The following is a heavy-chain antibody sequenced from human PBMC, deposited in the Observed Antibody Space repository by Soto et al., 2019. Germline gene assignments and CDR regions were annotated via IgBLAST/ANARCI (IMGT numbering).Heavy chain of an antibody. V-gene: IGHV3-30-3*01. J-gene: IGHJ3*02. D-gene: IGHD6-6*01. CDR3: ARERSSSIASVGVPRAFDI. CDR1: GFTFGSYA. Sequence: PGGSLRLSCAASGFTFGSYAMHWVRQAPGKGLEWVAVISYDGSNKYYADSVKGRFTISRDNSKNTLYLQMNSLRAEDTAVYYCARERSSSIASVGVPRAFDIWGQGTMVTVSS. CDR2: ISYDGSNK.